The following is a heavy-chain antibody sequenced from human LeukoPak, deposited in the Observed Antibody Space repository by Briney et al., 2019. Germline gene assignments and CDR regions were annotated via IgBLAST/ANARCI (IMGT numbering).Heavy chain of an antibody. CDR2: IDGEGGDP. CDR3: ARVKLGTTRPGLDV. D-gene: IGHD1-26*01. V-gene: IGHV3-74*01. Sequence: GGSLRLSRAASGFTFRDYWMHWVRQAPGKGLVWVSRIDGEGGDPTYADPVRGRFTISRDNAKNTLYLQMNSLRAEDTAMYYCARVKLGTTRPGLDVWGQGTTVTVSS. CDR1: GFTFRDYW. J-gene: IGHJ6*02.